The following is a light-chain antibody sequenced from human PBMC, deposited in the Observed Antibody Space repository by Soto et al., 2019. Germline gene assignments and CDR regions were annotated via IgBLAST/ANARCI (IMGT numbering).Light chain of an antibody. V-gene: IGLV2-14*01. CDR2: AVS. CDR1: SSDVGGYNY. J-gene: IGLJ2*01. Sequence: QSALTQPASLSVSPGQSITSSFTGTSSDVGGYNYVSWYQQHPGKAPKLIIYAVSNRPSGVSHRCSGSKSGNTASLAISGLQAEDEAEYYCSSYTSSTSVAFGGGTQLTVL. CDR3: SSYTSSTSVA.